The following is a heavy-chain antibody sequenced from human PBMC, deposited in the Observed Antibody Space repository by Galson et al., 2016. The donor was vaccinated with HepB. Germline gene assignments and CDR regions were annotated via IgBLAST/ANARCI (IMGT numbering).Heavy chain of an antibody. CDR3: ARRGYSYAYDWLDS. D-gene: IGHD3-16*01. V-gene: IGHV3-74*01. CDR1: GFTFRSYL. J-gene: IGHJ5*01. Sequence: SLRLSCAASGFTFRSYLMHWVRQAPGKGLVWVSRINSDGGSTIYADSVRGRFTLSRDNARNTLYLQMNSLRAEDTAVYYCARRGYSYAYDWLDSWGQGTLVTVSS. CDR2: INSDGGST.